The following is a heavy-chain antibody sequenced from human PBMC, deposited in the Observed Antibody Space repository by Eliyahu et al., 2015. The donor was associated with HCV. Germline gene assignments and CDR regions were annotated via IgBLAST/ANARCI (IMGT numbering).Heavy chain of an antibody. V-gene: IGHV3-11*01. J-gene: IGHJ4*02. CDR3: ARDSAAGFDY. D-gene: IGHD6-13*01. CDR2: ISSSGTII. Sequence: QVQLVESGGGLVKPGGSLRLSCAASGFTFSDYYMNWVRQAPGKGLEWVSFISSSGTIIHYADSVKGRFTISRDNAKNSLYLQMNSLRAEDTAVYYCARDSAAGFDYWGQGTLVTVSS. CDR1: GFTFSDYY.